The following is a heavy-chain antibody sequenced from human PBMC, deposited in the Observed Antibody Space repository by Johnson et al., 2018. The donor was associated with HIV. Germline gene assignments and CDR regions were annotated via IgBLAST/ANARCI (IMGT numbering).Heavy chain of an antibody. Sequence: EVQLVESGGGVVRPGGSLRLSCAASGFTSDDYGMNWVRQAQGKGLEWVSGINWNGGSTGYADSVKGRFTISRDNAKNSLHLQMNSLRAEDTAFYYCARDRRNGQWQRLDAFVLWGQGTVVTVSS. V-gene: IGHV3-20*04. D-gene: IGHD6-19*01. CDR2: INWNGGST. J-gene: IGHJ3*01. CDR1: GFTSDDYG. CDR3: ARDRRNGQWQRLDAFVL.